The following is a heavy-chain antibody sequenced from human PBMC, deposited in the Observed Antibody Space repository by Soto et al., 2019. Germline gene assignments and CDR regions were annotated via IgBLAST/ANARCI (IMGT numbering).Heavy chain of an antibody. CDR1: GGTFSSYA. Sequence: QVQLVQSGAEVKKPGSSVKVSCKASGGTFSSYAISWVRQAPGQGLEWMGGIIPIFGTANYAQKFQGRVTITADESTSTAYMELRSLRSEVTAVYYCARYSYGYSYFDYWGQGTLVTVSS. D-gene: IGHD5-18*01. J-gene: IGHJ4*02. CDR2: IIPIFGTA. CDR3: ARYSYGYSYFDY. V-gene: IGHV1-69*12.